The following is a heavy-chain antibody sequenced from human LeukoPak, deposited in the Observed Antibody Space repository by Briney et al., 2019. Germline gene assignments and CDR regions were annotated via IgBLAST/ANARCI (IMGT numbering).Heavy chain of an antibody. CDR2: IKQDGSEK. J-gene: IGHJ4*02. CDR3: ARDLDYGDYYFDY. D-gene: IGHD4-17*01. CDR1: GFTFSSYW. V-gene: IGHV3-7*01. Sequence: GGSLRLSCAASGFTFSSYWMSWVRQAPGKGLEWVANIKQDGSEKYFVDSMKGRFTISRDNAKNPLYLQMNSLRAEDTAVYYCARDLDYGDYYFDYWGQGTLVTVSS.